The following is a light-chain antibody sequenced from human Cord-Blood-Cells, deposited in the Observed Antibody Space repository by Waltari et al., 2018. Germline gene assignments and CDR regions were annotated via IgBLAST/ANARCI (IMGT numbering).Light chain of an antibody. CDR1: SSDVGGYNY. V-gene: IGLV2-14*01. J-gene: IGLJ3*02. CDR3: SSYTSSSTLWV. CDR2: DVS. Sequence: QSALTQPASVSGSPGQSITISCTGTSSDVGGYNYFSWYHQHPAKAPNLMIYDVSKRPSGVSNRFSGSKSGNTASLTISGLQAEDEADYYCSSYTSSSTLWVFGGGTKLTVL.